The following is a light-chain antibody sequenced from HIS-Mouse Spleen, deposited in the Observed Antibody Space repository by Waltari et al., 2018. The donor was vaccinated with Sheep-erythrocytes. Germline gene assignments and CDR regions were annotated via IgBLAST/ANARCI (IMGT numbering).Light chain of an antibody. CDR2: QDS. V-gene: IGLV3-1*01. J-gene: IGLJ2*01. CDR1: KLGDKY. CDR3: QAWDSSTVV. Sequence: SYELTQPPSVSVSPGQTASITCSGDKLGDKYACWYQQKPGHSPVLVIYQDSKRPSGIPWRFAGSNSGTTATLTISGTQAMDEADYYCQAWDSSTVVFGGGTKLTVL.